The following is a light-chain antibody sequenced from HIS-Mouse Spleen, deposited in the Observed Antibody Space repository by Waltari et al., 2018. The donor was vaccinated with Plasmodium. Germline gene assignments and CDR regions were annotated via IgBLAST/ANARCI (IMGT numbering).Light chain of an antibody. CDR1: SSDVGGYNY. J-gene: IGLJ2*01. CDR3: ISYAGSNNLV. V-gene: IGLV2-8*01. Sequence: QSALTQPPSASGSPGQSVTISCTGTSSDVGGYNYVSWYQQHPGKAPKPMIYEVSKRPSGVPDRFSGSKSGNTASLTVSGLQAEDEADYYCISYAGSNNLVFGGGTKLTVL. CDR2: EVS.